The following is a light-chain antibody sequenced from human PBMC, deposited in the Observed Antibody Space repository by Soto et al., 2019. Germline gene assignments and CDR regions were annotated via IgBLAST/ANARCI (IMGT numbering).Light chain of an antibody. CDR2: DAS. CDR3: LRDYHCWT. V-gene: IGKV1-6*01. J-gene: IGKJ1*01. Sequence: AIQMTQSPSSLSASVGDRVTITCRASQGIGNDLGWYQQKPGKAPKLLIYDASTLQSGVPSRFSGSGSGTDFTLTISSLQPEDFATSYCLRDYHCWTFGQGTKVEIK. CDR1: QGIGND.